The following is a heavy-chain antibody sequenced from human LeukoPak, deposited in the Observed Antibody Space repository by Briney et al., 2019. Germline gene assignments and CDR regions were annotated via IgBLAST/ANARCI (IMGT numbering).Heavy chain of an antibody. V-gene: IGHV1-69*04. D-gene: IGHD6-13*01. CDR3: ARGYSSSWYTFDY. CDR1: GYTFTSYG. J-gene: IGHJ4*02. Sequence: ASVKVSCKASGYTFTSYGISWVRQAPGQGLEWMGRIIPILGIANYAQKFQGRVTITADKSTSTAYMELSSLRSEDTAVYYCARGYSSSWYTFDYWGQGTLVTVSS. CDR2: IIPILGIA.